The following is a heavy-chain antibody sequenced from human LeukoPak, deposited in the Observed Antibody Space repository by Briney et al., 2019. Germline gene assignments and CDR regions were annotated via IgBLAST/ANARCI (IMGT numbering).Heavy chain of an antibody. CDR1: GFTFSSYW. J-gene: IGHJ4*02. D-gene: IGHD6-19*01. CDR2: ISSSGSTI. CDR3: ARTIPGGWLTKGYYFDY. Sequence: SGGSLRLSCAASGFTFSSYWMSWVRQAPGKGLEWVSYISSSGSTIYYADSVKGRFTISRDNSKNTLYLQMNSLRAEDTAVYYCARTIPGGWLTKGYYFDYWGQGTLVTVSS. V-gene: IGHV3-48*01.